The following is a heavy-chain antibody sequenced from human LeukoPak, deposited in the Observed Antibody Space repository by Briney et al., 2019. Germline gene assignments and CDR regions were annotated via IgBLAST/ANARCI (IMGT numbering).Heavy chain of an antibody. Sequence: ASVKVSCKASGYTFTGYYMHWVRQAPGQGLEWMGWINPNSGGTNYAQKFQGRVTTTRDTSISTAYMELSRLRPDDTAVYYCARGGSRYFDWLDPWGQGTLVTVSS. CDR1: GYTFTGYY. D-gene: IGHD3-9*01. CDR2: INPNSGGT. J-gene: IGHJ5*02. CDR3: ARGGSRYFDWLDP. V-gene: IGHV1-2*02.